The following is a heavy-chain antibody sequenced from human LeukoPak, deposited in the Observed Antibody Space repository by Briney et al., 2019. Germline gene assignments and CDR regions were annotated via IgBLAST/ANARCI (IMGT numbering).Heavy chain of an antibody. V-gene: IGHV4-34*01. CDR1: GGSFSGYY. CDR2: INHSGST. D-gene: IGHD3-22*01. CDR3: ARANYYDSSGFPGIH. Sequence: SETLSLTCAVYGGSFSGYYWSWIRQPPGKGLEWIGEINHSGSTNYNPSLKSRVTISVDTSKNQFSLKLSSVTAADTVVYYCARANYYDSSGFPGIHWGQGTLVTVSS. J-gene: IGHJ1*01.